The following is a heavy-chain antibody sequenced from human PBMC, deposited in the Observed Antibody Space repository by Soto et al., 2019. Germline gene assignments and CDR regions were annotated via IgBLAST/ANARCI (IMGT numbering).Heavy chain of an antibody. J-gene: IGHJ4*02. D-gene: IGHD6-19*01. CDR2: INHSGST. Sequence: LSETLSLTCAVYGASFSGYYWSWIRQPPGKGLEWIGEINHSGSTNYNPSLKSRVTISVDRSKNQFSLKLSSVTAADTAVYYCARGLIRSIAVTATWGQGTPVTVSS. CDR1: GASFSGYY. CDR3: ARGLIRSIAVTAT. V-gene: IGHV4-34*01.